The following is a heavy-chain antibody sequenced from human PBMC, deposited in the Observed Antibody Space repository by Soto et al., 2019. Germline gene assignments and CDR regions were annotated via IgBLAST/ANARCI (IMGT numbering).Heavy chain of an antibody. J-gene: IGHJ4*02. CDR3: ARGLRTYDILTGPRPYYFDY. D-gene: IGHD3-9*01. Sequence: ASVKVSCKASGYTFTSYAMHWVRQAPGQRLEWMGWINAGNGNTKYSQKFQGRVTITRDTSASTAYMELSSLRSDDTAVYYCARGLRTYDILTGPRPYYFDYWGQGTLVTVSS. V-gene: IGHV1-3*01. CDR1: GYTFTSYA. CDR2: INAGNGNT.